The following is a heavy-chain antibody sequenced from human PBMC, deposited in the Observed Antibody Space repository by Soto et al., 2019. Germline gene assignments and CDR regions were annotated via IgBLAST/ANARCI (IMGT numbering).Heavy chain of an antibody. V-gene: IGHV3-23*01. CDR2: VTTSGVTT. CDR1: GFTFSSYV. Sequence: ELQLLESGPGLVQPGGSLRLSCAASGFTFSSYVMSWVRQAPGKGLEWVSTVTTSGVTTYYADSVRGRFTISRDNSKNTLFLQMDSLRAEDTAVYYCTKGTNGPNGYADYWGQGTLVAVSS. J-gene: IGHJ4*02. CDR3: TKGTNGPNGYADY. D-gene: IGHD5-12*01.